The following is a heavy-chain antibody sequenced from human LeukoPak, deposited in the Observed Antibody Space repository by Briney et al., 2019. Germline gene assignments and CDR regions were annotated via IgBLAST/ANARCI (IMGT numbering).Heavy chain of an antibody. CDR3: AKDTCSGGSCGGKFDY. Sequence: PGRSLRLSCAASGFTFDDYAMHWVRQAPGKGLEWVSGISWNSGSIGYADSVKGRFTISRDNARNSLYLQMNSLRAEDTALYYCAKDTCSGGSCGGKFDYWGQGTLVTVSS. CDR1: GFTFDDYA. D-gene: IGHD2-15*01. CDR2: ISWNSGSI. J-gene: IGHJ4*02. V-gene: IGHV3-9*01.